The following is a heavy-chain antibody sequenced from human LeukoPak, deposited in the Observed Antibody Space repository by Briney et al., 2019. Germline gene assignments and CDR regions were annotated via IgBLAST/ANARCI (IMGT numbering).Heavy chain of an antibody. D-gene: IGHD3-10*01. V-gene: IGHV1-2*02. CDR1: GYTFTGYY. CDR2: INPNSGGT. J-gene: IGHJ4*02. Sequence: ASVKVSCKASGYTFTGYYMHWVRQAPGQGLEWMGWINPNSGGTNYAHKFQGRVTMTRNTSISTAYMELSSLRSEDTAVYYCARGRGFGELFNWGQGTLVTVSS. CDR3: ARGRGFGELFN.